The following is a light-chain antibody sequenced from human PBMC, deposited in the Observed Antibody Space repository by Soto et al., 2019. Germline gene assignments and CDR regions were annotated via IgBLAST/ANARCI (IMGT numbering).Light chain of an antibody. Sequence: QSVLTQPPSVSGAPGQRVSISCTGSTSNIGAPYDVHWYQHLPGTAPKLLIYTDRNRPSGVPDRFSGSKSGTSASLAITGLQADDEADYYCQSFDSSLSGSVFGGGTKLTVL. CDR2: TDR. J-gene: IGLJ2*01. CDR3: QSFDSSLSGSV. V-gene: IGLV1-40*01. CDR1: TSNIGAPYD.